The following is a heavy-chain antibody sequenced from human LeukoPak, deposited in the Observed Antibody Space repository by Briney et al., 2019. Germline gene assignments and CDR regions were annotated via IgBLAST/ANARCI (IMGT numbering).Heavy chain of an antibody. Sequence: GGSLRLSCAASGFTFSSYSMNWVRQAPGKGLEWVSSISSSSSYIYYADSVKGRFTISRDNAKNSLYLQMNGLRAEDTAVYYCARAPNSYGHYFDYWGQGTLVTVSS. CDR1: GFTFSSYS. CDR2: ISSSSSYI. V-gene: IGHV3-21*01. J-gene: IGHJ4*02. CDR3: ARAPNSYGHYFDY. D-gene: IGHD5-18*01.